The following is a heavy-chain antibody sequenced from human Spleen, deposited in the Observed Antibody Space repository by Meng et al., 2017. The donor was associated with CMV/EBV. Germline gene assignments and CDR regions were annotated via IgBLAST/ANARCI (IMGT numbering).Heavy chain of an antibody. V-gene: IGHV3-23*01. Sequence: ATSGFTFSNYALTWVRQAPGKGLEWVSTVSRSGANTYYADSVRGRFTISRDNSRNTVYLQMNSLRAEDTALYYCAKRYSSAWYYLDYWGQGTLVPSPQ. CDR2: VSRSGANT. CDR1: GFTFSNYA. J-gene: IGHJ4*02. D-gene: IGHD6-13*01. CDR3: AKRYSSAWYYLDY.